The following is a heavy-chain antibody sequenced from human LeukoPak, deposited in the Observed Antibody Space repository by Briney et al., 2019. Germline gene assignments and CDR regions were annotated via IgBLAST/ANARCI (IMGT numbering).Heavy chain of an antibody. J-gene: IGHJ4*02. Sequence: WGSVTLSCAASGFTVSSNYMSWVRQAPGKGLEWVSVIYSGGSTYYADSVKGRFTISRHNSKNTLYLQMNSLRAEDTAVYYCARGGEYSSSWVSYYFDYWGQGNLGSVSS. D-gene: IGHD6-6*01. CDR3: ARGGEYSSSWVSYYFDY. CDR2: IYSGGST. CDR1: GFTVSSNY. V-gene: IGHV3-53*04.